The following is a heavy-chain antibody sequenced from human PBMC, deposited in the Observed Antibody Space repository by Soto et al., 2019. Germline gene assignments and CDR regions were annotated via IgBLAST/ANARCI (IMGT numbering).Heavy chain of an antibody. D-gene: IGHD6-13*01. V-gene: IGHV1-18*01. Sequence: GASVKVSCKASGFTFSDYGLRWVRQAPGQPLEWMGWISGDNINSKYSQKFQGRLTMTTDTSTATASMELRSLTSDDTAVYYCGREGQQLAQEKYYQFNGMDVWGQGTTATVSS. CDR1: GFTFSDYG. J-gene: IGHJ6*02. CDR3: GREGQQLAQEKYYQFNGMDV. CDR2: ISGDNINS.